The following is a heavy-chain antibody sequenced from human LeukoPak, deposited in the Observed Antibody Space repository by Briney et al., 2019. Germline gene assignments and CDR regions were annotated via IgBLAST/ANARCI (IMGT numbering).Heavy chain of an antibody. Sequence: SVKVSCKASGGTFSSYAISWVRQAPGQGLEWMGGIIPIFGTANYAQKFQGRVTITADESTSTAYMELSSLRSEDTAVYYCAGLETFGITGTTSWFDPWGQGTLVTVSP. CDR1: GGTFSSYA. D-gene: IGHD1-7*01. CDR3: AGLETFGITGTTSWFDP. V-gene: IGHV1-69*01. CDR2: IIPIFGTA. J-gene: IGHJ5*02.